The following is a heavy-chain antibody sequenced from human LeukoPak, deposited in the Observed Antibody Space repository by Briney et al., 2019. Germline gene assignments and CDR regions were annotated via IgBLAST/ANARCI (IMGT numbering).Heavy chain of an antibody. CDR1: GYSFTNYW. CDR2: IYPGDSGT. V-gene: IGHV5-51*01. Sequence: GESLKISCQGSGYSFTNYWIGWVRQMPGKGLEWMGIIYPGDSGTRYSPSFQGQVTISADKSITTAYLQWSSLKASDTAIYYCARHLNSAYDYGYWGQGTLVTVSS. D-gene: IGHD5-12*01. CDR3: ARHLNSAYDYGY. J-gene: IGHJ4*02.